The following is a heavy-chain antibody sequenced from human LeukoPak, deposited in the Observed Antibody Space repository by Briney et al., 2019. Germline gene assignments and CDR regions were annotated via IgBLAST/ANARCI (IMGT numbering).Heavy chain of an antibody. Sequence: GGSLRLSCAASGFTVSSNYMNWVRQAPGKGLEWVSVIYGGGNIYYADSVKGRFTISRDNSKNTLYLQMNSLRAEDTAVYCCARGAGYNYPYYFDYWGQGTLVTVSS. D-gene: IGHD5-24*01. CDR3: ARGAGYNYPYYFDY. CDR2: IYGGGNI. CDR1: GFTVSSNY. V-gene: IGHV3-53*01. J-gene: IGHJ4*02.